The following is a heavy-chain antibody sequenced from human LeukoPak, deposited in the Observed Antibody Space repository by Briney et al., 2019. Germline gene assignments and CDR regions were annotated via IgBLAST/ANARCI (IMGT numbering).Heavy chain of an antibody. D-gene: IGHD3-10*01. CDR2: ITRSGSET. CDR3: TKDYYYGSGSDH. Sequence: GGSLRLSCAASEFSVGSNYMTWVRQAPGKGLEWVATITRSGSETYYADSVKGRFTISRDNSNYTLYLQMTTLRVEDTALYYCTKDYYYGSGSDHWGQGTLVTVSS. V-gene: IGHV3-23*01. J-gene: IGHJ4*02. CDR1: EFSVGSNY.